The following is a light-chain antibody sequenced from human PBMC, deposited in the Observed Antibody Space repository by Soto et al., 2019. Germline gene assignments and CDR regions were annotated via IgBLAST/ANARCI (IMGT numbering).Light chain of an antibody. V-gene: IGKV1-39*01. CDR1: QTIRNY. CDR3: QRSDSTPS. J-gene: IGKJ4*01. Sequence: DILMTQSPSTLSASVGDRVTITCRASQTIRNYLNWYQQKPGEAPKLLIYAASRVQSGVPSRFSGSGSGTDFTLTINTQHAEDIAKYYCQRSDSTPSFGGGTKVEIK. CDR2: AAS.